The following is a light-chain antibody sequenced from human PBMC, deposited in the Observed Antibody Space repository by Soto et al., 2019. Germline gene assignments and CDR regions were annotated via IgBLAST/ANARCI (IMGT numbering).Light chain of an antibody. CDR3: QSYDSSLSYV. CDR1: SSNIGAGYD. J-gene: IGLJ1*01. V-gene: IGLV1-40*01. Sequence: QLVLTQPPSVSGAPGQRVTISCTGSSSNIGAGYDVHWYQQLPGTAPKLLIYGNSNRPSGVPDRFSGSKSGTSASLAITGLQAEDEADYYCQSYDSSLSYVLGTGTKLTVL. CDR2: GNS.